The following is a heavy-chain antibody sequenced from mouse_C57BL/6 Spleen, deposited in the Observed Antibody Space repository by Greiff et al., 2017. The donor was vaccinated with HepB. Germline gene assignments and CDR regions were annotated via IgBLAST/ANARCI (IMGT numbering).Heavy chain of an antibody. V-gene: IGHV1-85*01. CDR3: AREDYGSSSWFAY. CDR2: IYPRDGST. J-gene: IGHJ3*01. Sequence: QVHVKQSGPELVKPGASVKLSCKASGYTFTSYDINWVKQRPGQGLEWIGWIYPRDGSTKYNEKFKGKATLTVDSSSSTAYMELHSLTSEDSAVYFCAREDYGSSSWFAYWGQGTLVTVSA. CDR1: GYTFTSYD. D-gene: IGHD1-1*01.